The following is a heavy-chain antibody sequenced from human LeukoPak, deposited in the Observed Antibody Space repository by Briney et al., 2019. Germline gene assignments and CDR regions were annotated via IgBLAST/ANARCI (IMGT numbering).Heavy chain of an antibody. D-gene: IGHD3-22*01. Sequence: SETLSLTCTVSGGSISSYYWSWIRQPAGKGLEWIGRTYTSGSTNYNPSLKSRVTMSVDTSKNQFSLKLSSVTAADTAVYYCATHYYDSSGYYPDAFDIWGQGTMVTVPS. CDR3: ATHYYDSSGYYPDAFDI. CDR1: GGSISSYY. J-gene: IGHJ3*02. CDR2: TYTSGST. V-gene: IGHV4-4*07.